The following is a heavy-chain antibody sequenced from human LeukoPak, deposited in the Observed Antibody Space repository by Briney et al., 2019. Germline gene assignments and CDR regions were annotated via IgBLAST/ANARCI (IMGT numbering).Heavy chain of an antibody. V-gene: IGHV4-39*01. D-gene: IGHD4-17*01. CDR2: IYYSGST. J-gene: IGHJ3*02. CDR1: GGTISSSSYY. CDR3: ASNYGDYVENAFDI. Sequence: SETLSLTCTVSGGTISSSSYYWGWIRQPPGKGLEWIGSIYYSGSTYYNPSLKSRVTISVDTSKNQFSLKLSSVTAADTAVYYCASNYGDYVENAFDIWGQGTMVTVPS.